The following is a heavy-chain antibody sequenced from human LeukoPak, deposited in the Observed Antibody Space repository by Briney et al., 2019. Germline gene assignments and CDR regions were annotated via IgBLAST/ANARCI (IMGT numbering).Heavy chain of an antibody. D-gene: IGHD3-9*01. CDR2: ISSSSSYI. CDR3: ARDTSSYSVLRYFDLPYYFDY. V-gene: IGHV3-21*01. CDR1: GFTFSSYS. J-gene: IGHJ4*02. Sequence: GGSLRLSCAASGFTFSSYSMNWVRQAPGKGLEWVSSISSSSSYIYYADSVKGRFTISRDNAKNSLYLQMNSLRAEDTAVYYCARDTSSYSVLRYFDLPYYFDYWGQGTLVTVSS.